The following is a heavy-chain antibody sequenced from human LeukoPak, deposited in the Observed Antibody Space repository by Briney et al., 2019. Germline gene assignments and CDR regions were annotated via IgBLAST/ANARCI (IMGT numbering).Heavy chain of an antibody. Sequence: SETLSLTCAVYGGSFSGYYWSWIRQPPGKGLEWIGEINHSGSTNYNPSLKSRVTMSVDTSKNQFSLKLSSVTAADTAVYYCARVGVGATPEGAFDIWGQGTMVTVSS. D-gene: IGHD1-26*01. CDR3: ARVGVGATPEGAFDI. CDR1: GGSFSGYY. V-gene: IGHV4-34*01. J-gene: IGHJ3*02. CDR2: INHSGST.